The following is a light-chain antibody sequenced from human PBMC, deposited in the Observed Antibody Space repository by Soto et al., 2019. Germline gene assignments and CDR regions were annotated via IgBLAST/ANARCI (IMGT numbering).Light chain of an antibody. V-gene: IGLV2-14*01. Sequence: LTQPASVSGSPGQSITISCTGTSSDVGGYNYVSWYQQHPGKAPKLMIYDVSNRPSGVSNRFSGSKSGNTASLTISGLQAEFEADYYSRSYTSSSPYVSGTGTKLTVL. CDR1: SSDVGGYNY. CDR3: RSYTSSSPYV. CDR2: DVS. J-gene: IGLJ1*01.